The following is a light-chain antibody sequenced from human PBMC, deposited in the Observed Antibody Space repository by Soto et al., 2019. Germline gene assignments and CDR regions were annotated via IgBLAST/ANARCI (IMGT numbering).Light chain of an antibody. J-gene: IGKJ5*01. Sequence: EIVLTQSPATLSLSPGERDTLSCRASQSVSSYLAWYQQKPSQAPRLLIYDASNRATGIPARFSGSGSGTDFTLTISSLEPEDFAVYYCQQRSNWFTFGQGTRLEIK. CDR3: QQRSNWFT. CDR2: DAS. CDR1: QSVSSY. V-gene: IGKV3-11*01.